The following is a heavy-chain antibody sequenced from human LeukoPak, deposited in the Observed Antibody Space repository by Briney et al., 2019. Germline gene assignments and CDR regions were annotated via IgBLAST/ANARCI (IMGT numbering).Heavy chain of an antibody. D-gene: IGHD5-18*01. CDR1: GLIFSSYV. J-gene: IGHJ6*02. Sequence: GGSLRLSCAASGLIFSSYVMSWVRQAPGEGLEWVSTISGTGSDTYYTDSVKGRFTISRDNAKNSLYLQMNSLRAEDTALYYCARERRNTPMDVWGQGTTVTVSS. V-gene: IGHV3-23*01. CDR3: ARERRNTPMDV. CDR2: ISGTGSDT.